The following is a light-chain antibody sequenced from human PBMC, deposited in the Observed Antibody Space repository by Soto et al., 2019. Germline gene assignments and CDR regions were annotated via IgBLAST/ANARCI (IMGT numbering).Light chain of an antibody. CDR1: SSDVGGYNY. CDR3: SSYAGSNNRVV. Sequence: QSALTQPPSASGSPGQSVTISCTGTSSDVGGYNYVSWYQQHPGKAPKLMIYEVSKRPSGVPDRFSGSKSGNTASLTVSGLQAEEEADDYCSSYAGSNNRVVFGGGTKLTVL. CDR2: EVS. V-gene: IGLV2-8*01. J-gene: IGLJ2*01.